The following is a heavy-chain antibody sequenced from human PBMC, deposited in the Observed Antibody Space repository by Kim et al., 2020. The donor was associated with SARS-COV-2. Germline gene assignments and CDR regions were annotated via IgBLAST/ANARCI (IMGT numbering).Heavy chain of an antibody. CDR2: ISSSGSTI. D-gene: IGHD1-26*01. CDR3: ARHMRYRSFMNYYYGMDV. V-gene: IGHV3-11*01. Sequence: GGSLRLSCAASGFTFSDYYMSWIRQAPGKGLEWVSYISSSGSTIYYADSVKGRFTISRDNAKNSLYLQMNSLRAEDTAVYYCARHMRYRSFMNYYYGMDVWGQGTTVTVSS. J-gene: IGHJ6*02. CDR1: GFTFSDYY.